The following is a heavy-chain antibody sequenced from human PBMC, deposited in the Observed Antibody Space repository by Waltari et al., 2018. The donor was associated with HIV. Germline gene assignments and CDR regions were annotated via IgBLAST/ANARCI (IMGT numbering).Heavy chain of an antibody. CDR3: ARVGNCGGDCYPFDY. J-gene: IGHJ4*02. CDR1: GFTVSSNY. CDR2: IYSGGST. Sequence: EVQLVESGGGLIQPGGSLRLSCAASGFTVSSNYRSWVGQAPGKGLEWVSVIYSGGSTYYADSVKGRFTISRDNSKNTLYLQMNSLRAEDTAVYYCARVGNCGGDCYPFDYWGQGTLVTVSS. D-gene: IGHD2-21*02. V-gene: IGHV3-53*01.